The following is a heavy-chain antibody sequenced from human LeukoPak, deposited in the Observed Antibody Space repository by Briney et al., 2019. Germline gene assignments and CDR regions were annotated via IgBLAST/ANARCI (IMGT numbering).Heavy chain of an antibody. CDR3: ATMLFYDFWSGSFGAFDI. Sequence: SETLSLTCTVSGGSISSYYWSWIRQPPGKGLEWIGYIYYSGSTNYNPSLKSRVTISVDTSKHQLSMKLSSLTAADTAVYYCATMLFYDFWSGSFGAFDIWGQGTMVTVSS. CDR2: IYYSGST. V-gene: IGHV4-59*01. CDR1: GGSISSYY. J-gene: IGHJ3*02. D-gene: IGHD3-3*01.